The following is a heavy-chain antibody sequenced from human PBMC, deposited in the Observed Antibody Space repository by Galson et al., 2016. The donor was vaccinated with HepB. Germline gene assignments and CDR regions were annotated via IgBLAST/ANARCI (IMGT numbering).Heavy chain of an antibody. CDR2: IKSDGSNI. Sequence: SLRLSCAASGFTFSRQWMYWVRQAPGKGLAWVSQIKSDGSNINYADSVKGRFTISRDNAGNTLYLQMNSLRAEDTAVYYCSTLRDFWSGWGQRTLVTVSP. D-gene: IGHD3-3*01. CDR3: STLRDFWSG. CDR1: GFTFSRQW. J-gene: IGHJ4*02. V-gene: IGHV3-74*01.